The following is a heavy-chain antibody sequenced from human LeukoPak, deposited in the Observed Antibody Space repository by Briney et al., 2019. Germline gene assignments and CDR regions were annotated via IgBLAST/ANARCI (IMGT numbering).Heavy chain of an antibody. V-gene: IGHV3-7*01. CDR2: INPDGRDT. CDR3: TSWGDTTAEYFQR. Sequence: GGSLRLSCVVSGFTFNRCWMNWVRQAPGEGLEWVAHINPDGRDTYYVDSVKGRFTISRDNAQNSMYLQMNSLRVEDTAVYYCTSWGDTTAEYFQRWGQGTLVTVSS. CDR1: GFTFNRCW. J-gene: IGHJ1*01. D-gene: IGHD2-21*02.